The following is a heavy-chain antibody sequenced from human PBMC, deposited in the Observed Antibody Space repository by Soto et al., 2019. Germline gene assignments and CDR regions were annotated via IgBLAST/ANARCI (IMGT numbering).Heavy chain of an antibody. CDR2: FTDSSGSI. D-gene: IGHD3-9*01. V-gene: IGHV3-23*01. Sequence: PGGSLRLSCAASGFTFSSYIMSWVRQAPGKGLEWVSGFTDSSGSIYYADSVKGRFTISRDNSKDTLYLQMSSLRVEDTGIYYGARDFTGSGKYFQHWGQGTLVTVSS. CDR1: GFTFSSYI. J-gene: IGHJ1*01. CDR3: ARDFTGSGKYFQH.